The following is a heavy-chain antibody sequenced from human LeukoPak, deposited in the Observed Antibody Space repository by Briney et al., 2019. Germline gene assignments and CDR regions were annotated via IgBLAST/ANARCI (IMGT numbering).Heavy chain of an antibody. V-gene: IGHV5-51*01. CDR2: IYPGDSDT. CDR3: ARHETGPFFDY. CDR1: GYNSTTYW. D-gene: IGHD3-10*01. J-gene: IGHJ4*02. Sequence: GESLQISCKGSGYNSTTYWIGWVRQMPGKGLECMGIIYPGDSDTRYSPSFQGQVTISADKSISTAYLQWSSLRASDTAMYYCARHETGPFFDYWGQGTLVTVSS.